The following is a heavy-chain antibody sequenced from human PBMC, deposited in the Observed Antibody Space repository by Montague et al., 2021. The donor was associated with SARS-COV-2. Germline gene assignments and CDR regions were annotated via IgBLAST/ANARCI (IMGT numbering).Heavy chain of an antibody. CDR3: AHRAGKWFGESRKYYFDY. D-gene: IGHD3-10*01. CDR1: GFSLSTSGVG. J-gene: IGHJ4*02. V-gene: IGHV2-5*02. Sequence: PALVKPTQTLTLTRTFSGFSLSTSGVGVGWFRKPPGKALEWLALXYWDDDNHYSPSLKSRLTITKDTSNNQVVLTMTNMDPVDTATYYCAHRAGKWFGESRKYYFDYWGQGTLVTVSS. CDR2: XYWDDDN.